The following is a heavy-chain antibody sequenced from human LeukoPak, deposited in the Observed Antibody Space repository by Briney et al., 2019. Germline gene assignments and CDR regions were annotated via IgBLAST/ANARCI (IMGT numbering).Heavy chain of an antibody. CDR3: AKDCCCSTTSCYVHYFDC. J-gene: IGHJ4*02. CDR2: ISYDGNSE. D-gene: IGHD2-2*01. Sequence: GGSLRLSCAASGFTFSSYAMHCVRQAPGKGLEWVAVISYDGNSEYYTDSVKGRFTISRDNSKSTLFLQMNSLRAEDTAVYFCAKDCCCSTTSCYVHYFDCWGQGTLVTVSS. V-gene: IGHV3-30*18. CDR1: GFTFSSYA.